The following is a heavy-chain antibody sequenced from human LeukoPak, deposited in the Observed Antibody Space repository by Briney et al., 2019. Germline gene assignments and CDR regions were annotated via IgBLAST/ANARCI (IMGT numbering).Heavy chain of an antibody. CDR2: INPNSGGT. V-gene: IGHV1-2*02. J-gene: IGHJ4*02. D-gene: IGHD6-19*01. Sequence: GASVKLYCKDSGYTFTGYHMHWVSQAPAQGLEWMGWINPNSGGTNYAQKFQGRVTMTRDTSISTAYMELSRLRSDDTAVYYCARDPQWLVHYFDYWGQGTLVTVSS. CDR3: ARDPQWLVHYFDY. CDR1: GYTFTGYH.